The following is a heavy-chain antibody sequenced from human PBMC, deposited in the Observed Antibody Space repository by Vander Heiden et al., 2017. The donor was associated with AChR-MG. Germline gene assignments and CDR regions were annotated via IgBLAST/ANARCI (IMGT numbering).Heavy chain of an antibody. CDR3: ASTPNIVATIHTADY. Sequence: EVHLVESGGGLVKPGGSLSLSCAASGFTLSSYSMNWVRQAPGKGLEWVSSISSSSSYIYYADSVKGRFTISRDNAKNSLYLQMNSLRAEDTAVYYCASTPNIVATIHTADYWGQGTLVTVSS. D-gene: IGHD5-12*01. J-gene: IGHJ4*02. V-gene: IGHV3-21*01. CDR1: GFTLSSYS. CDR2: ISSSSSYI.